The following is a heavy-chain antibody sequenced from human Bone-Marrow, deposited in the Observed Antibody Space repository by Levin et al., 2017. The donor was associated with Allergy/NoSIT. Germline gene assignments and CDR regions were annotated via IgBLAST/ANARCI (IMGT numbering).Heavy chain of an antibody. CDR3: ARDIVVVVAATRVNWFDP. V-gene: IGHV3-33*01. Sequence: GESLKISCAASGFTFSSYGMHWVRQAPGKGLEWVAVIWYDGSNKYYADSVKGRFTISRDNSKNTLYLQMNSLRAEDTAVYYCARDIVVVVAATRVNWFDPWGQGTLVTVSS. CDR1: GFTFSSYG. CDR2: IWYDGSNK. D-gene: IGHD2-15*01. J-gene: IGHJ5*02.